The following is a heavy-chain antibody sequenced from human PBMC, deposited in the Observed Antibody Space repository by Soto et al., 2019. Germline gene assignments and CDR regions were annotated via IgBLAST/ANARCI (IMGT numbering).Heavy chain of an antibody. CDR3: ARDSRRYCSSTRCYEPFGRDWFDP. J-gene: IGHJ5*02. CDR1: GYTFTSYG. Sequence: GALVKVSCKASGYTFTSYGISWVRQAPGQGLEWMGWISAYNGNTNYAQKLQGRVTMTTDTSTSTAYMELRSLRSDDTAVYYCARDSRRYCSSTRCYEPFGRDWFDPWGQGTLVTVSS. V-gene: IGHV1-18*01. D-gene: IGHD2-2*01. CDR2: ISAYNGNT.